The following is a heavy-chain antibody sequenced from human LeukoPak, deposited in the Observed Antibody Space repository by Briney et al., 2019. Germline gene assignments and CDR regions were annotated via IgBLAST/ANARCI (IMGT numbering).Heavy chain of an antibody. D-gene: IGHD7-27*01. CDR1: GFTFSSYG. Sequence: GGSLRLSCAATGFTFSSYGMYWVRQAPGKGLEWVALISYDGSNKNYADSVKGRFTISRDNSKNTLYLQMSSLRAEDTAVYYCAKAGATWRDPGAYWGQGTLVTVSS. J-gene: IGHJ4*02. V-gene: IGHV3-30*18. CDR3: AKAGATWRDPGAY. CDR2: ISYDGSNK.